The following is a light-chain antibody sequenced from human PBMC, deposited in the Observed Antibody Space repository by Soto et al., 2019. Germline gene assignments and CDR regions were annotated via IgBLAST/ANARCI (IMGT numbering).Light chain of an antibody. CDR3: SSDTRSSTLV. Sequence: QSVLTQPASVSGSPGQSITISCTGTSSDVGGYNYVSWYQQHPGKAPKLMIYEVSNRPSGVSNRFSGSKSGNTASLTISGLQADDEAHYYCSSDTRSSTLVFGTGTKVTLL. CDR1: SSDVGGYNY. V-gene: IGLV2-14*01. J-gene: IGLJ1*01. CDR2: EVS.